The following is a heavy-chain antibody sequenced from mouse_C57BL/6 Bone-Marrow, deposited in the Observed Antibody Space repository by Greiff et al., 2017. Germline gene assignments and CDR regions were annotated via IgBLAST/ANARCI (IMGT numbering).Heavy chain of an antibody. CDR3: ARPNYYGSSYWYFDV. J-gene: IGHJ1*03. CDR1: GYTFTSYW. V-gene: IGHV1-7*01. D-gene: IGHD1-1*01. Sequence: QVHVKQPGAELVKPGASVKLSCKASGYTFTSYWMQWVKQRPGQGLEWIGYINPSSGYTKYNQKFKDKATLTADKSSSTAYMQLSSLTYEDSAVYYCARPNYYGSSYWYFDVWGTGTTVTVSS. CDR2: INPSSGYT.